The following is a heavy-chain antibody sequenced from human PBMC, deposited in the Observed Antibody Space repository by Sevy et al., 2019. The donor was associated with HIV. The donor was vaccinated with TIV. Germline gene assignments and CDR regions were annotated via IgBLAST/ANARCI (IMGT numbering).Heavy chain of an antibody. V-gene: IGHV4-59*01. CDR2: FYYSRST. CDR1: GGSMSGYY. J-gene: IGHJ6*02. Sequence: ETLSLTCTVSGGSMSGYYWSWIRQPPGKGLEWIGYFYYSRSTNYNPSLKSRVTISVDTSRNHSSLKLRSVTAADTAVYYCARASPEYYYGLDVWGHGTTVTVSS. CDR3: ARASPEYYYGLDV.